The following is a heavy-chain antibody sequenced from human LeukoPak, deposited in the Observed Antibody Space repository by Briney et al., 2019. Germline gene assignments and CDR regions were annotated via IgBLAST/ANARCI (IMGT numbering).Heavy chain of an antibody. CDR3: GYYDSSGYYYGRLRY. Sequence: GRSLRLSCAASGFTFSSYAMHWVRQAPGKGLEWVAVISYDGSNKYYADSVKGRFTISRDNSKNTLYLQMNSLRAEDTATYFCGYYDSSGYYYGRLRYWGQGTPVTVSS. CDR2: ISYDGSNK. V-gene: IGHV3-30*04. J-gene: IGHJ4*02. CDR1: GFTFSSYA. D-gene: IGHD3-22*01.